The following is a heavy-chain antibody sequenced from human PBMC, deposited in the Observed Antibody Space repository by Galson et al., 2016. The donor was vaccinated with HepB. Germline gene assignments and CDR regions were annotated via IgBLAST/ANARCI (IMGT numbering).Heavy chain of an antibody. V-gene: IGHV4-31*03. CDR2: THHSGST. CDR1: GGSISSGGYY. D-gene: IGHD3-3*01. Sequence: TLSLTCTVSGGSISSGGYYWSWLRQHPGKGLEWIGYTHHSGSTYYSPSLKSRLAISVDTSKNQFSLNLSSVTAADTAVYYCARSTGTIFGIVSLLDLWGQGTLVTVSS. J-gene: IGHJ5*02. CDR3: ARSTGTIFGIVSLLDL.